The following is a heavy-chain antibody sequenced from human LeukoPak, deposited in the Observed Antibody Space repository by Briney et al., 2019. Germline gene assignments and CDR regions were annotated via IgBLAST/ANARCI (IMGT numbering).Heavy chain of an antibody. CDR1: GYTFTSYY. V-gene: IGHV1-46*01. D-gene: IGHD4-23*01. CDR2: INPSGGST. Sequence: GASVTVSCTASGYTFTSYYMHWVRQAPGQGLEWMGIINPSGGSTSYAQKFQGRVTMTRDTSTSTVYMDLSSLRSEDTAVYYCAREGRKDGGENDSSLDYWGQGTLVTVSS. CDR3: AREGRKDGGENDSSLDY. J-gene: IGHJ4*02.